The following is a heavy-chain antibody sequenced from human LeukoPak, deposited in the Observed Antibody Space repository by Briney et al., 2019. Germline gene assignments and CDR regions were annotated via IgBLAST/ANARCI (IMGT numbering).Heavy chain of an antibody. J-gene: IGHJ4*02. D-gene: IGHD2-2*03. V-gene: IGHV4-34*01. CDR1: GGSFSTHF. CDR3: ARVLGIAVVAGATEDNYFDS. CDR2: INQSGDT. Sequence: PSETLSLTCGVTGGSFSTHFWAWIRQSPARGLEWIVEINQSGDTDYNPSLKRRVKISIDVSRSQFSLTLTSVTAADTAMYYCARVLGIAVVAGATEDNYFDSWGQGALVTVSS.